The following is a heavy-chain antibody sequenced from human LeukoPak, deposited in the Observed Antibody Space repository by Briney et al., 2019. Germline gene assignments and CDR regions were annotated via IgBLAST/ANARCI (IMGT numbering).Heavy chain of an antibody. CDR1: GGSISSSTHY. CDR2: IYYTGST. D-gene: IGHD3-10*01. J-gene: IGHJ4*02. CDR3: ARAPTMVRGVIDY. V-gene: IGHV4-39*07. Sequence: PSETLSLTCTVSGGSISSSTHYWGWIRQPPGKGLEWIGSIYYTGSTYYNPSLKSRVTISVDTSKNQFSLKLSSVTAADTAVYYCARAPTMVRGVIDYWGQGTLVTVSS.